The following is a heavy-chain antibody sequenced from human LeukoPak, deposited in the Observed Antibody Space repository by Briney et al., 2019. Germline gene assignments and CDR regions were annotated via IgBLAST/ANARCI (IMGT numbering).Heavy chain of an antibody. J-gene: IGHJ4*02. D-gene: IGHD7-27*01. CDR1: QFIFSNYE. V-gene: IGHV3-48*03. CDR2: IGSSGSPI. CDR3: ARENWAPYD. Sequence: PGGSLRLSCAASQFIFSNYEMNWFRQAPGRGLEWVSYIGSSGSPIYYADSVKGRFTISRDNARNSLYLLMNSLRAEDTAVYYCARENWAPYDWGQGTLVTVSP.